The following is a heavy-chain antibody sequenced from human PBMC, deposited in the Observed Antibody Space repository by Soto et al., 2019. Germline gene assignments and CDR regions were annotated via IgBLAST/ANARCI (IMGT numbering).Heavy chain of an antibody. Sequence: QVQLVESGGGVGQPGRSLRLSCSASGFTFTGYGFHWVRQAPGKGLEWVAIISYGGGNEHYADSVKGRFTISRDNSKTTVYLQMNSLRAEDTAVYYCVRHFDYWGQGTLVTVSS. CDR2: ISYGGGNE. J-gene: IGHJ4*02. CDR3: VRHFDY. CDR1: GFTFTGYG. V-gene: IGHV3-30*03.